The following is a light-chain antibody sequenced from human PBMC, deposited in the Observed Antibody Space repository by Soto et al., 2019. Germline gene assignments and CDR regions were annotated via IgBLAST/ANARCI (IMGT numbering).Light chain of an antibody. CDR1: QDISNY. V-gene: IGKV1-33*01. CDR3: QMYDNRPIT. Sequence: DIQMTQSPSPLSASVGDRVTITCQASQDISNYLNWYQQKPGKAPKLLIYDASNLETGVPSRFSGGGSGTDFTFPISSLQAEDIATYYCQMYDNRPITFGGGTKVEIK. J-gene: IGKJ4*01. CDR2: DAS.